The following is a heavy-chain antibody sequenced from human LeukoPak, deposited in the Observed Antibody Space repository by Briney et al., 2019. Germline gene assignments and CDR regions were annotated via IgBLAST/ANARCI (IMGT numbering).Heavy chain of an antibody. V-gene: IGHV3-53*01. D-gene: IGHD3-10*01. CDR1: GFTVTSNY. Sequence: GGSLRLSCAASGFTVTSNYMSWVRQAPGQGLEWVSVIYSGGSTYYADSVKGRFTISRDNSKNTLYLQMNSLRAEDTDVYYCARVGARYYGSGSYDGYYFDYWGQGTLVTVSS. CDR3: ARVGARYYGSGSYDGYYFDY. CDR2: IYSGGST. J-gene: IGHJ4*02.